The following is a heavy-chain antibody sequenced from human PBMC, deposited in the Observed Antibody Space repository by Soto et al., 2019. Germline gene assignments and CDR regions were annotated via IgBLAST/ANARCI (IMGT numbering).Heavy chain of an antibody. D-gene: IGHD3-3*01. CDR1: GFTFSSYA. J-gene: IGHJ6*02. V-gene: IGHV3-23*01. Sequence: GGSLRLSCAASGFTFSSYAMSWVRQAPGMGLEWVSAISGSGGSTYYADSVKGRFTISRDNSKNTLYLQMNSLRAEGTAVYYCAIPYYDFWSGSYGMDVWGQGTTVTVSS. CDR2: ISGSGGST. CDR3: AIPYYDFWSGSYGMDV.